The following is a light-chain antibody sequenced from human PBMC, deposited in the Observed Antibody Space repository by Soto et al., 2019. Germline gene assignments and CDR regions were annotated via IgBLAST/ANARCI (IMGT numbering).Light chain of an antibody. CDR3: QQYNNWPPIT. CDR1: QSVSSSY. Sequence: EIVLTQSPGTLSLSPGERATLSCRASQSVSSSYLAWYHQKPGQAXXLLLYGASRRATGIPDRFSGSGSGTDFTLTISSLQSEDFAVYYCQQYNNWPPITFGQGTRLEI. CDR2: GAS. V-gene: IGKV3-20*01. J-gene: IGKJ5*01.